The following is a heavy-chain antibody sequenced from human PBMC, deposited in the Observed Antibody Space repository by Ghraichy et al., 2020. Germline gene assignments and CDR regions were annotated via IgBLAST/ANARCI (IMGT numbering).Heavy chain of an antibody. D-gene: IGHD1-26*01. CDR1: GFTFSSYA. V-gene: IGHV3-23*01. Sequence: GESLNISCAASGFTFSSYAMSWVRQAPGKGLEWVSAISGSGGSTYYADSVKGRFTISRDNSKNTLYLQMNSLRAEDTAVYYCAKKRDQWGATTGYLDFDYWGQGTLVTVSS. CDR2: ISGSGGST. CDR3: AKKRDQWGATTGYLDFDY. J-gene: IGHJ4*02.